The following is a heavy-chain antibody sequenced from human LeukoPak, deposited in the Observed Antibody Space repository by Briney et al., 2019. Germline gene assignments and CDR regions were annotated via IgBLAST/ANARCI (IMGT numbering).Heavy chain of an antibody. Sequence: PGGSLRLSCAASGFTFSNYAMTWVRQAPGKGLEWVSGLSAGGGGTYYADSVKGRFTISRDNSKNTLYLQMNSLRAEDTAVYYCAKAVKYSNTCYDYWGQGILATVSS. V-gene: IGHV3-23*01. D-gene: IGHD6-13*01. CDR1: GFTFSNYA. J-gene: IGHJ4*02. CDR2: LSAGGGGT. CDR3: AKAVKYSNTCYDY.